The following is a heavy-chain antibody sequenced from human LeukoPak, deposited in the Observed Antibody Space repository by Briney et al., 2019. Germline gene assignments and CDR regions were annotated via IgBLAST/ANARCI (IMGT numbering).Heavy chain of an antibody. D-gene: IGHD3-10*01. CDR3: TTWFSADDAFDV. Sequence: SGGSLRLSCAAFGFTFSDAWMSWVRQAPEKGLEWVGRMKSKTDGGTTDYAAPVKGRFTISRDDSKNTLYLQMNSLKTEDSAVHYCTTWFSADDAFDVWGHGTMVTVSS. V-gene: IGHV3-15*01. CDR1: GFTFSDAW. CDR2: MKSKTDGGTT. J-gene: IGHJ3*01.